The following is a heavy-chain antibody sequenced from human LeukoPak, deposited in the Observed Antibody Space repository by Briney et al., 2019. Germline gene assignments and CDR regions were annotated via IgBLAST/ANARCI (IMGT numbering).Heavy chain of an antibody. Sequence: ASVKVSCKASGYTFTSSDINWVRQATGQGLEWMGWMNPDSGNTGYAQKFQGRVTMTRDTSISTAYMELSSLRPEDTAVYYCAREGYYYGSGSYPYGYWGQGTLVTVSS. CDR1: GYTFTSSD. J-gene: IGHJ4*02. D-gene: IGHD3-10*01. V-gene: IGHV1-8*01. CDR2: MNPDSGNT. CDR3: AREGYYYGSGSYPYGY.